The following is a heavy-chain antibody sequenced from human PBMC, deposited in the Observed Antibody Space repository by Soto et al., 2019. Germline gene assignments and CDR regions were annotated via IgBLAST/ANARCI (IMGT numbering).Heavy chain of an antibody. D-gene: IGHD3-22*01. J-gene: IGHJ3*02. Sequence: SVKVSCKASGCTFSSYAISWVRQAPGQGLEWMGGIIPIFGTANYAQKFQGRVTITADESTSTAYMELSSLRSEDTAVYYCAKDRFNRITRIVVATVWAFDIWGQGTMVTVS. CDR2: IIPIFGTA. CDR1: GCTFSSYA. V-gene: IGHV1-69*13. CDR3: AKDRFNRITRIVVATVWAFDI.